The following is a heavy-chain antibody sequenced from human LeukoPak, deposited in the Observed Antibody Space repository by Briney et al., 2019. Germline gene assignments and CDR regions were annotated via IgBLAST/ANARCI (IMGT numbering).Heavy chain of an antibody. J-gene: IGHJ4*02. D-gene: IGHD6-13*01. CDR3: ARDAGIAAAGGGFFDY. Sequence: SETLSLTCAVYGGSFSGYYWSWIRQPPGKGLEWIGEINHSGSTNYNPSLKSRVTISVDTSKNQFSLKLSSVTAADTAVYYCARDAGIAAAGGGFFDYWGQGTLVTVSS. CDR1: GGSFSGYY. V-gene: IGHV4-34*01. CDR2: INHSGST.